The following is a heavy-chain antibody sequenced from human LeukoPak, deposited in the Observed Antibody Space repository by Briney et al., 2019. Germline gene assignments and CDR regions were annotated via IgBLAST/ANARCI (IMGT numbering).Heavy chain of an antibody. Sequence: ASVTVSCTASGYTFTSYGISWVRQAPGQGLEWMGWISAYNGNTNYAQKLQGRVTMTTDTSTSTAYMELRSLRSDDTAVYYCASGFFWNPMITFGVVIDDYWGQGTLVTVSS. J-gene: IGHJ4*02. CDR3: ASGFFWNPMITFGVVIDDY. D-gene: IGHD3-16*02. V-gene: IGHV1-18*01. CDR2: ISAYNGNT. CDR1: GYTFTSYG.